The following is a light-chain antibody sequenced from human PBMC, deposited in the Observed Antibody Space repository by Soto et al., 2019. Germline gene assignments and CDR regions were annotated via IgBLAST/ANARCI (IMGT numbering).Light chain of an antibody. CDR2: LGS. J-gene: IGKJ3*01. CDR3: MQALQTPWT. V-gene: IGKV2-28*01. CDR1: QSLLHSNGYNY. Sequence: DIVMTQSPLSLPVTPGEPASISCRSSQSLLHSNGYNYLDWYLQKPGQSPQLLIYLGSNRASGVPDRFSGSGSGTDFTLKISRVEAEDVGVYYCMQALQTPWTFGPATKVDIK.